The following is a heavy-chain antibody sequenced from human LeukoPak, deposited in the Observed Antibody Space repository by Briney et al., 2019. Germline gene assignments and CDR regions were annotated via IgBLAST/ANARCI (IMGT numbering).Heavy chain of an antibody. CDR3: ARDRYTAQDIVVDYYMDV. Sequence: GGSLRLSCAASGFTFSSYWMSWVRQAPGKGLEWVANIKQDGSEKYYVDSVKGRFTISRDNAKNSLYLQMNSLRAEDTAVYYCARDRYTAQDIVVDYYMDVWGKGTTVTVSS. D-gene: IGHD2-15*01. J-gene: IGHJ6*03. V-gene: IGHV3-7*01. CDR1: GFTFSSYW. CDR2: IKQDGSEK.